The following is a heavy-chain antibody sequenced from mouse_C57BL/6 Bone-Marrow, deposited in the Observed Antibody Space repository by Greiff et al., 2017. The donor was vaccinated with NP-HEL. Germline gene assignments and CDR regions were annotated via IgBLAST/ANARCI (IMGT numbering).Heavy chain of an antibody. V-gene: IGHV1-59*01. CDR1: GYTFTSYW. Sequence: QVHVKQSGAELVRPGTSVKLSCKASGYTFTSYWMHWVKQRPGQGLEWIGVIDPSDSYTNYNQKFKGKATLTVDTSSSTAYMQLSSLTSEDSAVYYCARGYYGFAYWGQGTLVTVSA. CDR3: ARGYYGFAY. CDR2: IDPSDSYT. D-gene: IGHD2-3*01. J-gene: IGHJ3*01.